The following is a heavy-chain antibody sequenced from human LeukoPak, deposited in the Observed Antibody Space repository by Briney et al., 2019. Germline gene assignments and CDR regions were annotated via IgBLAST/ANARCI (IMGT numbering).Heavy chain of an antibody. CDR1: GYTLTELS. CDR3: ARGLSYYDILTGFWFDP. V-gene: IGHV1-24*01. D-gene: IGHD3-9*01. Sequence: GASVKVSCKVSGYTLTELSMHWVRQAPGKGLEWMGGFDPEDGETIYAQKFQGRATMTEDTSTDTAYMELSRLRSDDTAVYYCARGLSYYDILTGFWFDPWGQGTLVTVSS. CDR2: FDPEDGET. J-gene: IGHJ5*02.